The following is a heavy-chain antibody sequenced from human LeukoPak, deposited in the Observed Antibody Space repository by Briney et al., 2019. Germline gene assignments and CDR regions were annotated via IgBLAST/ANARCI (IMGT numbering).Heavy chain of an antibody. V-gene: IGHV4-34*01. D-gene: IGHD6-19*01. CDR1: GGSFSGYY. CDR2: INHSGST. CDR3: ARGQTRAVAGPREGFDY. J-gene: IGHJ4*02. Sequence: PSETLSLTCAVYGGSFSGYYWSWIRQPPGKGLEWIGEINHSGSTNYNPSLKSRVTISVDTSKNQFSLKLSSVTAADTAVYYCARGQTRAVAGPREGFDYWGQGTLVTVSS.